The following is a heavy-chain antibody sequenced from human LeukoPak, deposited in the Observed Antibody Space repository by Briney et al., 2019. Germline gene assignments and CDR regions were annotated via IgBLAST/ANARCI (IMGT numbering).Heavy chain of an antibody. Sequence: SETLSLTCTVSGGSISSYYWSWIRQPPGGGVEGVGYIYYSGSTNYKASLKSRVTISVDTSKNQFSLKLSSVTAADTAVYYCARLTGYSSESWFDPWGQGTLVTVSS. CDR1: GGSISSYY. V-gene: IGHV4-59*01. CDR3: ARLTGYSSESWFDP. J-gene: IGHJ5*02. D-gene: IGHD3-9*01. CDR2: IYYSGST.